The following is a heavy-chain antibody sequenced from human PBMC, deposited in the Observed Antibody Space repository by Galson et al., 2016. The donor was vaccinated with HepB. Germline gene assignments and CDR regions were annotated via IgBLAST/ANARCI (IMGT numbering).Heavy chain of an antibody. J-gene: IGHJ3*01. D-gene: IGHD6-6*01. CDR2: IFYNGNT. CDR3: ARGIRSTSAPRALDL. V-gene: IGHV4-59*01. CDR1: GGPISGYY. Sequence: ETLSLTCSVSGGPISGYYWSWIRQSPGKGLEYIGYIFYNGNTNYNPSLKSRVSISVDTSRRQFSLKVKSMTAADTAMYFCARGIRSTSAPRALDLWGQGTMVTVSS.